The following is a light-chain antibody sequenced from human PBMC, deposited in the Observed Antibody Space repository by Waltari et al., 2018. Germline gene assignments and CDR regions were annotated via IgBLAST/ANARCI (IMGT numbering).Light chain of an antibody. CDR1: QSLLYNSESDNS. V-gene: IGKV4-1*01. CDR3: QQDYSTPFT. CDR2: WAS. Sequence: DVVVTQSPDSLAVSLGERATINCKSSQSLLYNSESDNSLSWYQQKPGQPPKLLIYWASTRASGVPDRLSGSGSGTDVTLTISSLQAEDVAVYYCQQDYSTPFTFGPGTKVDIK. J-gene: IGKJ3*01.